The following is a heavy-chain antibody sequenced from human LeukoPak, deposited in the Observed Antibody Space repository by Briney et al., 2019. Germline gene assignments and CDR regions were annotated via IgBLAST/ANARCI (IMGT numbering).Heavy chain of an antibody. Sequence: ASVKVSCKVSGYTLTELSMHWVRQAPGKGLEWMGGFYPEDGETIYAQKFQGRVTMTEDTSTDTAYMELSSLRSEDTAVYYCATGPGYQLRVYLFDYWGQGTLVTVSS. D-gene: IGHD2-2*01. CDR2: FYPEDGET. CDR3: ATGPGYQLRVYLFDY. CDR1: GYTLTELS. J-gene: IGHJ4*02. V-gene: IGHV1-24*01.